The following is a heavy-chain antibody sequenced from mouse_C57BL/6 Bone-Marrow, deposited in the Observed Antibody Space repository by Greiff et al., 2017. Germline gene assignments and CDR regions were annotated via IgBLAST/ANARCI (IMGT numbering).Heavy chain of an antibody. Sequence: EVMLVESGGGLVKPGGSLKLSCAASGFTFSSYAMSWVRQTPEKRLEWVATISDGGSYTYYPDNVKGRFTISRDNAKNNLYLQMSHLKSEDTAMYYCARLGLGGYWGQGTTLTVSS. D-gene: IGHD4-1*01. CDR3: ARLGLGGY. CDR1: GFTFSSYA. V-gene: IGHV5-4*03. CDR2: ISDGGSYT. J-gene: IGHJ2*01.